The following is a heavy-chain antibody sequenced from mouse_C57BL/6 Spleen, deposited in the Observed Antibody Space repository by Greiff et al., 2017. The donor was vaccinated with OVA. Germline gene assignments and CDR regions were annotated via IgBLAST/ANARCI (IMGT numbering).Heavy chain of an antibody. CDR2: IDPSDSET. V-gene: IGHV1-52*01. J-gene: IGHJ1*03. D-gene: IGHD1-1*01. CDR3: ARGYYYGSSYDWYFDV. CDR1: GYTFTSYW. Sequence: VKLQQPGAELVRPGSSVKLSCKASGYTFTSYWMHWVKQRPIQGLEWIGNIDPSDSETHYNQKFKDKATLTVDKSSSTAYMQLSSLTSEDSEVYYGARGYYYGSSYDWYFDVWGTGTTVTVSS.